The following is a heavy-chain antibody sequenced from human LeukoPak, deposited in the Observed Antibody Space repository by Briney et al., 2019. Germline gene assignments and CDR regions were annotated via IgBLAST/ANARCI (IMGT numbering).Heavy chain of an antibody. J-gene: IGHJ4*02. D-gene: IGHD1-14*01. Sequence: HPGGSLRLSCAASGFTFSHYEMNWVRQAPGKGLEFIAYISHSGNIIYYADSVKGRFTISRDNAKNSLYLHINSLRPEDTALYYCVKDNPLDYWGQGTLVIVSS. CDR1: GFTFSHYE. CDR3: VKDNPLDY. V-gene: IGHV3-48*03. CDR2: ISHSGNII.